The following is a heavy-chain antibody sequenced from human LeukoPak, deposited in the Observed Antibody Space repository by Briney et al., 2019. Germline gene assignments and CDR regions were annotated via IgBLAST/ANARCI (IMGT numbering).Heavy chain of an antibody. CDR2: INPNSGGT. CDR3: ARGYCSGGSCYSGYNWFDP. D-gene: IGHD2-15*01. V-gene: IGHV1-2*02. CDR1: GYTFTGYY. J-gene: IGHJ5*02. Sequence: ASVKVSCKASGYTFTGYYMHWVRQAPGQGLEWMGWINPNSGGTNYAQKFQGRVTITRNTSISTAYMELSSLRSEDTAVYYCARGYCSGGSCYSGYNWFDPWGQGTLVTVSS.